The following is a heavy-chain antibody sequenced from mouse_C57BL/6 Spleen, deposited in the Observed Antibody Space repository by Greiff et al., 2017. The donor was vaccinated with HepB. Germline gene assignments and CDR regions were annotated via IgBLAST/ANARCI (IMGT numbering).Heavy chain of an antibody. CDR2: IYPGSGST. Sequence: QVQLQQPGAELVKPGASVKMSCKASGYTFTSYWITWVKQRPGQGLEWIGDIYPGSGSTNYNEKFKSKATLTVDTSSSTAYMQLSSLTSEDSAVYYCAREGYYYGSTYWYFDVWGTGTTVTVSS. CDR1: GYTFTSYW. V-gene: IGHV1-55*01. J-gene: IGHJ1*03. D-gene: IGHD1-1*01. CDR3: AREGYYYGSTYWYFDV.